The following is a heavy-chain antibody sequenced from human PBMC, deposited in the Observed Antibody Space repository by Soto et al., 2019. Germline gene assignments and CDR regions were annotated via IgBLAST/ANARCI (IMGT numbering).Heavy chain of an antibody. CDR3: ARPYGGKIGDAPDL. V-gene: IGHV3-23*01. CDR1: GFTFSSYA. D-gene: IGHD4-17*01. CDR2: ISDAAGSA. J-gene: IGHJ3*01. Sequence: EVQLLESGGGLVQPGGSLRLSCVASGFTFSSYAMSWVRQVPGKGLEWVSTISDAAGSAYYVDSMKGRFTISRDNSKKTLYLQMNSLRAEDSAVYNCARPYGGKIGDAPDLWGPGTMVTVSS.